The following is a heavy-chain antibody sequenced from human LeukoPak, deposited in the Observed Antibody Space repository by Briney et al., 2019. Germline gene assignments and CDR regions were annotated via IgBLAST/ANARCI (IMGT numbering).Heavy chain of an antibody. CDR3: ARVCSSGWYGRCDY. CDR1: GYTFPSYG. CDR2: ISAYNGNT. V-gene: IGHV1-18*01. D-gene: IGHD6-19*01. Sequence: GASVKVSCKASGYTFPSYGISWVRQAPGQGLEWMGWISAYNGNTNYAQKLQGRVTMTTDTSTSTAYMELRSLRSDDTAVYYCARVCSSGWYGRCDYWGQGTLVTVSS. J-gene: IGHJ4*02.